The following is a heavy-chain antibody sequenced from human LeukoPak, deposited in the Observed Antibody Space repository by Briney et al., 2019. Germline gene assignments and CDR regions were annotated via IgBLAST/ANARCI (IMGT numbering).Heavy chain of an antibody. V-gene: IGHV3-23*05. CDR2: ICTGT. CDR3: AKVLAYYFDY. J-gene: IGHJ4*02. Sequence: PGGSLRLSCAASGFTFSSYAMSWVRQAPGKGLEWVSAICTGTYYADSVKGRFTISRDNSKNTLYLQMNSLRAEDTAVYYCAKVLAYYFDYWGQGTLVTVSS. CDR1: GFTFSSYA.